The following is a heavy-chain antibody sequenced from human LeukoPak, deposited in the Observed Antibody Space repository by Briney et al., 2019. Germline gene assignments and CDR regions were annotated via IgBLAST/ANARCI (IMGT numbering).Heavy chain of an antibody. J-gene: IGHJ6*03. Sequence: GGSLRLSCAASGFTFSSYAMSWVRQAPGKGLEWVSAISGSGGSTYYADSVKGRFTISRDNAKNSLYLQMNSLRAEDTAVYYCARVMITFGGVIVYRRGGSMDVWGKGTTVTVSS. V-gene: IGHV3-23*01. CDR3: ARVMITFGGVIVYRRGGSMDV. CDR1: GFTFSSYA. CDR2: ISGSGGST. D-gene: IGHD3-16*02.